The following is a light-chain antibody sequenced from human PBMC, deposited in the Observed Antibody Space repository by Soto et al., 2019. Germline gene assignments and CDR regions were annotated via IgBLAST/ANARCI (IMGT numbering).Light chain of an antibody. CDR1: QTISNT. CDR2: AAS. J-gene: IGKJ4*01. CDR3: QYYNNWLAT. Sequence: EVLMTQSAAPLSGSPGDKVSLSCGANQTISNTLAWYQRKHGQAPRLLIYAASTRATGVSARFSGSGYGTEFNLTISSLQSEDFTIYYCQYYNNWLATFGGGTKVDIK. V-gene: IGKV3-15*01.